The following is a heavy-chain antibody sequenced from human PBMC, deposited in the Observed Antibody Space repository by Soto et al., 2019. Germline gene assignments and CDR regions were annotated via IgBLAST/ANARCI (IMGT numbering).Heavy chain of an antibody. Sequence: SQTLSLTCAISGDSVSSNSAAWSWIRQSPSRGLEWLGRTYYRSKWYNDYAVSVKSRITINPDTSKNQFSLQLNSVTPEDTAVYYCARNLGSLGYYYYYYGMDVWGQGTTVTVSS. D-gene: IGHD6-6*01. CDR3: ARNLGSLGYYYYYYGMDV. J-gene: IGHJ6*02. V-gene: IGHV6-1*01. CDR2: TYYRSKWYN. CDR1: GDSVSSNSAA.